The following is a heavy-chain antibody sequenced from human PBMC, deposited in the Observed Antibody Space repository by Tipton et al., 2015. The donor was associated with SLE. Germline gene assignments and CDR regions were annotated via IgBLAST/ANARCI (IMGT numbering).Heavy chain of an antibody. CDR1: GYTFTTHF. D-gene: IGHD3-3*01. J-gene: IGHJ6*03. CDR3: ARDWGEWLLLSYYLDV. Sequence: QLVQSGAEVKKPGASVKVSCKASGYTFTTHFIHWVRQAPGQGLEWMGVINPSGGTTSYAQRFQGRVTMTRDTSTSTVYMELRSLTSEDTAMYYCARDWGEWLLLSYYLDVWGKGTTVTVSS. CDR2: INPSGGTT. V-gene: IGHV1-46*01.